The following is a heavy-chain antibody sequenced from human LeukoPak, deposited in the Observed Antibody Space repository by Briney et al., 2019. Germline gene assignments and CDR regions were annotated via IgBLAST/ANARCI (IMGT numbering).Heavy chain of an antibody. CDR3: ARDPPRDSDGYTLYYFDY. CDR1: GFTFNSRS. D-gene: IGHD3-22*01. Sequence: GGSLRISCAGSGFTFNSRSMNWVRQAPGKGLEWVSSISSGSSYIYYADSVKGRFTISRDNAKNSLYLQMNNLRAEDTAVYYCARDPPRDSDGYTLYYFDYWGQGTLVTVSS. J-gene: IGHJ4*02. V-gene: IGHV3-21*01. CDR2: ISSGSSYI.